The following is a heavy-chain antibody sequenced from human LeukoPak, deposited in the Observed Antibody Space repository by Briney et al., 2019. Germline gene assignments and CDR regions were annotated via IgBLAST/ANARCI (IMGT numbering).Heavy chain of an antibody. Sequence: GGSLRLSCAASGFTFSSYAMSWVRQAPGKGLEWVSAISGSGGSTYYADSVKGRFTISRDNSKNTLYLQMNSLRAEDTAVYYCAKEAAGYDSSGYCYDYWGQGTLVTVSS. D-gene: IGHD3-22*01. V-gene: IGHV3-23*01. CDR1: GFTFSSYA. CDR3: AKEAAGYDSSGYCYDY. CDR2: ISGSGGST. J-gene: IGHJ4*02.